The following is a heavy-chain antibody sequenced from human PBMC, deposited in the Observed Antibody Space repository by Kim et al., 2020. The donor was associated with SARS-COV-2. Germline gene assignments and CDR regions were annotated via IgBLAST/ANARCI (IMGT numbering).Heavy chain of an antibody. CDR2: ISYDGSNK. J-gene: IGHJ6*02. V-gene: IGHV3-30*04. Sequence: GGSLRLSCAASGFTFSSYAMHWVRQAPGKGLEWVAVISYDGSNKYYADSVKGRFTISRDNSKNTLYLQMNSLRAEDTAVYYCARDNNVGVVRGVIIRNTYYGMDVWGQGTTVTVSS. CDR1: GFTFSSYA. CDR3: ARDNNVGVVRGVIIRNTYYGMDV. D-gene: IGHD3-10*01.